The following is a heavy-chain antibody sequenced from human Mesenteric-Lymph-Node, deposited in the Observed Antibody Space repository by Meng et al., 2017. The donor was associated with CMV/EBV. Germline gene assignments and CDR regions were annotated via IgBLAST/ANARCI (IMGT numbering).Heavy chain of an antibody. CDR1: GFTVTANY. J-gene: IGHJ5*01. CDR3: ARAVGARTIDS. D-gene: IGHD1-26*01. Sequence: LSCAAYGFTVTANYMYWVRQAPGKGLEWVSLIYSDGTTYYADSVKGRFTISRDNSKNTLCLQMSSLRAEDTAVYYCARAVGARTIDSWGQGTLVTVSS. CDR2: IYSDGTT. V-gene: IGHV3-53*01.